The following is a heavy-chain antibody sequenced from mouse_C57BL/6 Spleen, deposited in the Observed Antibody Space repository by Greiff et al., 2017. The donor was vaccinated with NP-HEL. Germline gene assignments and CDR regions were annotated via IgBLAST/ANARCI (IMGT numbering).Heavy chain of an antibody. D-gene: IGHD2-13*01. Sequence: EVKLVESGGGLVKPGGSLKLSCAASGFTFSSYTMSWVRQTPEKRLEWVATISGGGGNTYYPDSVKGRFTISRDNAKNTLYLQMSSLRSEDTALYYCARHDWNYAMDDWGQGTSVTVAS. CDR3: ARHDWNYAMDD. CDR2: ISGGGGNT. J-gene: IGHJ4*01. CDR1: GFTFSSYT. V-gene: IGHV5-9*01.